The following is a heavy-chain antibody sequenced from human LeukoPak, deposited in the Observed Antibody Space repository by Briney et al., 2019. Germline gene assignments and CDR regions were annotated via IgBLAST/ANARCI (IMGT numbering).Heavy chain of an antibody. CDR3: ARRYILGWFDP. V-gene: IGHV4-59*08. CDR2: IYYSGST. CDR1: GGTISSYY. J-gene: IGHJ5*02. Sequence: SETLSLTCTVSGGTISSYYWSWLRQPPGKGLEWCGNIYYSGSTNYNPSLKSRVTISVDTSKNQFSLKLSSVTAAATAVYYCARRYILGWFDPWGQGTLVTVSS. D-gene: IGHD5-12*01.